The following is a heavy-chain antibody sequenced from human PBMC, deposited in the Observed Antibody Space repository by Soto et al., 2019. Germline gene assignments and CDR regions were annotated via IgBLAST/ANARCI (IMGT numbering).Heavy chain of an antibody. J-gene: IGHJ5*02. Sequence: QVQLVESGGGVVQPGRSLRLSCAASGFTFSSYGMHWVRQAPGKGLEWVAVIWYDGSNKYYADSVKGRFTISRDNSKNTLYLLMNSLRAEDTAVYYCAREDDILTGDANWFDPWGQGTLVTVSS. V-gene: IGHV3-33*01. CDR1: GFTFSSYG. D-gene: IGHD3-9*01. CDR3: AREDDILTGDANWFDP. CDR2: IWYDGSNK.